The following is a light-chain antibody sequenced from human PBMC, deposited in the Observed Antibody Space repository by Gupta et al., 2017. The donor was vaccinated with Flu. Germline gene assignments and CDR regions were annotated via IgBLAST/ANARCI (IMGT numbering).Light chain of an antibody. CDR3: MRETHPWT. J-gene: IGKJ2*02. CDR1: QSLVYKNGITY. Sequence: DVVMSQSPLSLSVTLGQAASTSCRSSQSLVYKNGITYLTWFQQRPGQSPRRLIYEVPNRDSGVPDRFSGSGSVTDFILNISRVEAEEVGVYYCMRETHPWTFGQGTRLEI. V-gene: IGKV2-30*01. CDR2: EVP.